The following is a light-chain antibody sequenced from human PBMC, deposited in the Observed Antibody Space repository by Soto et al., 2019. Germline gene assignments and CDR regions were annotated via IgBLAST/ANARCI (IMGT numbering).Light chain of an antibody. CDR1: SSDVDDYNY. V-gene: IGLV2-8*01. Sequence: QSALTQPPSASGSPGQSVTISCTGTSSDVDDYNYVSWYQQHPGKAPKLMIYEVNVRPSGVPDRFSGSKSGNTASLTVSGLQAEDGADYYCSSSAGSNNLGVFGGGTKVTVL. J-gene: IGLJ2*01. CDR3: SSSAGSNNLGV. CDR2: EVN.